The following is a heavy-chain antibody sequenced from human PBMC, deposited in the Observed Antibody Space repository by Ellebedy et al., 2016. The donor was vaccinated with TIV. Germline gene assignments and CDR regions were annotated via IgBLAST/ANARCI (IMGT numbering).Heavy chain of an antibody. CDR3: ARDSGYDWLVDS. CDR1: GFTFSSYA. CDR2: INSQVNAM. D-gene: IGHD5-12*01. V-gene: IGHV3-48*04. J-gene: IGHJ5*01. Sequence: GGSLRLXXAASGFTFSSYAMNWVRQAPGKGLEWVSYINSQVNAMYYANSVRGRFTISRDNAKNSLYLQMSSLRAEDTAVYYCARDSGYDWLVDSWGQGTLVTVSS.